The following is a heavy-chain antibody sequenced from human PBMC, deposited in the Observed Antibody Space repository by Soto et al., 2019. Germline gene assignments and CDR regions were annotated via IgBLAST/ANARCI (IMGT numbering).Heavy chain of an antibody. V-gene: IGHV1-69*13. CDR3: ARDRLGGPSGYSVYWFDP. D-gene: IGHD3-22*01. Sequence: GASVKVSCKASGGTFSSYAISWVRQAPGQGLEWMGGIIPIFGTTNYAQKFQGRVTITADESTSTAYMELSSLRSEDTAVYYCARDRLGGPSGYSVYWFDPWGQGTLVTVSS. CDR1: GGTFSSYA. CDR2: IIPIFGTT. J-gene: IGHJ5*02.